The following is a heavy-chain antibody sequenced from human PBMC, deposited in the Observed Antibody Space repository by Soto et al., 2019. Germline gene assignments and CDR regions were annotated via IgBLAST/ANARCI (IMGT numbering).Heavy chain of an antibody. CDR1: GGSFSGYY. CDR3: ARDPLTLDYDSSGSNDY. CDR2: INHSGST. J-gene: IGHJ4*02. V-gene: IGHV4-34*01. Sequence: SETLSLTCAVYGGSFSGYYWSWIRQPPGKGLEWIGEINHSGSTNYNPSLKSRVTISVDTSKNQFSLKLSSVTAADTAVYYCARDPLTLDYDSSGSNDYWGQGTLVTVSS. D-gene: IGHD3-22*01.